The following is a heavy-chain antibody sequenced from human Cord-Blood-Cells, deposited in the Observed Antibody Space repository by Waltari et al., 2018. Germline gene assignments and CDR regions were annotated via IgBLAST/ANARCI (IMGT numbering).Heavy chain of an antibody. CDR3: ARALVRYDFWSGYYNPWFDP. J-gene: IGHJ5*02. D-gene: IGHD3-3*01. CDR1: GGTFSSYV. Sequence: QVQLVQSGAEVKKPGSSVKVSCKASGGTFSSYVISWVRQAPGQGLAWMGGIIPIFGTANYAQKFQGRVTITADKSTSTAYMELSSLRSEDTAVYYCARALVRYDFWSGYYNPWFDPWGQGTLVTVSS. V-gene: IGHV1-69*06. CDR2: IIPIFGTA.